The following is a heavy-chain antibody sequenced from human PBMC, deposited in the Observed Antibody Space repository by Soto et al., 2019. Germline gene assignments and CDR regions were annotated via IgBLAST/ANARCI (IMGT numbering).Heavy chain of an antibody. CDR3: AKVIAAAGTGYWFDP. D-gene: IGHD6-13*01. CDR1: GFTFSSYA. CDR2: ISGSGGST. Sequence: EVQLLESGGGLVQPGGSLRLSCAASGFTFSSYAMSWVRQAPGKGLEWVSVISGSGGSTYYADSVKGRFTISRDNSKNTLYLQMNSLRAEDTAGYYCAKVIAAAGTGYWFDPWGQGTLVTVSS. V-gene: IGHV3-23*01. J-gene: IGHJ5*02.